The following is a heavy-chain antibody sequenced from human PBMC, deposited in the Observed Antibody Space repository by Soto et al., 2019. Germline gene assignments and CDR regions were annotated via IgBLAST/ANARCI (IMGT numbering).Heavy chain of an antibody. J-gene: IGHJ6*02. CDR2: IYYSGST. CDR1: CGSISSYY. V-gene: IGHV4-59*01. Sequence: SETLSLTCTVSCGSISSYYWSWIRQPPGKGLEWIGYIYYSGSTNYNPSLKSRVTISVDTSKNQFSLKLSSVTAADTAVYYCARGATMVRGYSDVWGQGTTVTVSS. CDR3: ARGATMVRGYSDV. D-gene: IGHD3-10*01.